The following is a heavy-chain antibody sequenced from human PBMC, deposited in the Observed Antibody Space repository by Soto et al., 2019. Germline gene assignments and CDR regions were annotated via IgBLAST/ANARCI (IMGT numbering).Heavy chain of an antibody. J-gene: IGHJ4*02. D-gene: IGHD4-17*01. V-gene: IGHV4-59*01. CDR1: GGSISSYY. CDR3: ASGDYLYYFDY. Sequence: PSETLSLTCTVSGGSISSYYWIWIRQPPGKGLEWIGYIYYSGSTNYNPSLKSRVTISVDTSKNQFSLKLSSVTAADTAVYYCASGDYLYYFDYWGQGTLVTVSS. CDR2: IYYSGST.